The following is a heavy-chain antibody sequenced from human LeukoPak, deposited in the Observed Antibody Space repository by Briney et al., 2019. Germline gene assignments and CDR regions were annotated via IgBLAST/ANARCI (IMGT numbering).Heavy chain of an antibody. CDR3: ARGRQHIVVVTAFDY. Sequence: SVKVSSKASGGTFSSYAISWVRQAPGQGLEWMGGIIPIFGTANYAQKFQGRVTITADESTSTAYMELSSLRSEDTAVYYCARGRQHIVVVTAFDYWGQGTLVTVSS. CDR2: IIPIFGTA. D-gene: IGHD2-21*02. CDR1: GGTFSSYA. V-gene: IGHV1-69*13. J-gene: IGHJ4*02.